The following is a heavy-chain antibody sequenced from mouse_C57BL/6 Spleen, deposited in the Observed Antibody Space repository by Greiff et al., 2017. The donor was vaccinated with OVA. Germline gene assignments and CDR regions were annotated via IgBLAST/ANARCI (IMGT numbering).Heavy chain of an antibody. V-gene: IGHV3-6*01. CDR1: GYSITSGYY. Sequence: EVKLQESGPGLVKPSQSLSLTCSVTGYSITSGYYWNWIRQFPGNKLEWMGYISYDGSNNYNPSLKNRISITRDTSKNQFFLKLNSVTTEDTATYYCARDRGYYWYFDVWGTGTTVTVSS. J-gene: IGHJ1*03. CDR3: ARDRGYYWYFDV. D-gene: IGHD3-3*01. CDR2: ISYDGSN.